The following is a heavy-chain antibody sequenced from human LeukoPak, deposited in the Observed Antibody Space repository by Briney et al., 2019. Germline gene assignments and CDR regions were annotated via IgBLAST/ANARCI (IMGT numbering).Heavy chain of an antibody. V-gene: IGHV3-23*01. Sequence: GGSLRLSCAASGFSFSSYAMSWVRQAPGKGLEWVSGISGSGDITYYADSVKGRFTISRDNSKNTLYLQVNSLRAEGTAIYYCAKGGSATITTGGFDPWGQGTLVTVSS. D-gene: IGHD4-11*01. CDR1: GFSFSSYA. CDR3: AKGGSATITTGGFDP. J-gene: IGHJ5*02. CDR2: ISGSGDIT.